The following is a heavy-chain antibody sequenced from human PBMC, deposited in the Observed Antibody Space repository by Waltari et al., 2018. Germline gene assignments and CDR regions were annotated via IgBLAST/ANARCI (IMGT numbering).Heavy chain of an antibody. CDR1: GGSLSSSSYS. CDR3: ARDLFATPNGSPGYDY. CDR2: INYSGRT. Sequence: QLQLQESGPGLVKPSETLSLTCTVSGGSLSSSSYSWGWNRHPPGKGLEWIGSINYSGRTNYNPSLKSRVTISVDTSKNQFSLKLSSVTAADTAVYYCARDLFATPNGSPGYDYWGQGTLVTVSS. V-gene: IGHV4-39*07. D-gene: IGHD3-10*01. J-gene: IGHJ4*02.